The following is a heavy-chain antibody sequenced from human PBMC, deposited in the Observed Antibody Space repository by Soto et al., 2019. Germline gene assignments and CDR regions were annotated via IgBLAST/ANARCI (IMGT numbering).Heavy chain of an antibody. CDR2: IYYSGST. V-gene: IGHV4-39*01. D-gene: IGHD4-17*01. CDR1: GGSISSSSYY. J-gene: IGHJ6*02. Sequence: ETLSLTCTVSGGSISSSSYYWGWIRQPPGKGLEWIGSIYYSGSTYYNPSLKSRVTISVDTSKNQFSLKLSSVTAADTAVYYCARLKLDYGDYGTYYYYGMDVWGQGTTVTSP. CDR3: ARLKLDYGDYGTYYYYGMDV.